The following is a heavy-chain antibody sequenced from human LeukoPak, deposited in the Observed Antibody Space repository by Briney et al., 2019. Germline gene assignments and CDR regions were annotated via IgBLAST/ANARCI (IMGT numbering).Heavy chain of an antibody. CDR1: GFTVSSNY. CDR2: IYSGGST. V-gene: IGHV3-53*01. J-gene: IGHJ4*02. Sequence: PGGSLRLSCAASGFTVSSNYMSWVRQAPGKGLEWVSVIYSGGSTYYADSVKGRFTISRDNSKNTLYLQMNSLRAEDTAVYYCAKHHPSSRGHDYWGQGTLVTVSS. CDR3: AKHHPSSRGHDY. D-gene: IGHD1-14*01.